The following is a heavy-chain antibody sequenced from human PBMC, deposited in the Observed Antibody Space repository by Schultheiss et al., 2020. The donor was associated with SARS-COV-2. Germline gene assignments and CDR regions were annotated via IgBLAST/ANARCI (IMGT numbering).Heavy chain of an antibody. CDR3: ARGLPVVVTAIFDY. D-gene: IGHD2-21*02. Sequence: GGSLRLSCAASGFTFSTYFMSWVRQAPGKGLEWVAAISGSGGSGDYADSVKGRFTISRDNAKNSLYLQMNSLRVEDTAVYYCARGLPVVVTAIFDYWGQGTLVTVSS. J-gene: IGHJ4*02. CDR1: GFTFSTYF. V-gene: IGHV3-23*01. CDR2: ISGSGGSG.